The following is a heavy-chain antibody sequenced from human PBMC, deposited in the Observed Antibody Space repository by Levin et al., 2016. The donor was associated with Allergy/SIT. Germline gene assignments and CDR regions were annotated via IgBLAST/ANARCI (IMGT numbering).Heavy chain of an antibody. CDR2: IYTSGSA. V-gene: IGHV4-4*07. Sequence: WIRQPPGKGLEWIGRIYTSGSANYNPSLKSRITMSVDTSKNQFSLKLSSVTAADTALYYCARGYSYGYNYWGQGTLVTVSS. CDR3: ARGYSYGYNY. J-gene: IGHJ4*02. D-gene: IGHD5-18*01.